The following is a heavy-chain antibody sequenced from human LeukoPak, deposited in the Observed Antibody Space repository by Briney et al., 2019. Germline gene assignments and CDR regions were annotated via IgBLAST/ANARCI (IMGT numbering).Heavy chain of an antibody. V-gene: IGHV4-34*01. J-gene: IGHJ4*02. CDR1: GDSVNRHPYS. Sequence: SETLSLTCIVSGDSVNRHPYSWSWIRQPPGKGLEWIGEINHSGSTNYNPSLKSRVTISVGTSKNQFSLKLSSVTAADTAVYYCARGRSSGYYPGGDYWGQGTLVTVSS. CDR2: INHSGST. D-gene: IGHD3-22*01. CDR3: ARGRSSGYYPGGDY.